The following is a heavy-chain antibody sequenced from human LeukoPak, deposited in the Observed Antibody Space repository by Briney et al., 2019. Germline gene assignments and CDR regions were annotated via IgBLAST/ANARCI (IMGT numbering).Heavy chain of an antibody. CDR2: IDSGDGA. CDR3: AKAGMVATIEY. J-gene: IGHJ4*02. CDR1: GFTVSSNY. D-gene: IGHD5-12*01. Sequence: PGGSLRLSCAASGFTVSSNYMSWVRQAPGKGLEWVSVIDSGDGAYYADSVKGRFTISRDNSKNTLYLQMNSLRAEDTAVYYCAKAGMVATIEYWGQGTLVTVSS. V-gene: IGHV3-53*01.